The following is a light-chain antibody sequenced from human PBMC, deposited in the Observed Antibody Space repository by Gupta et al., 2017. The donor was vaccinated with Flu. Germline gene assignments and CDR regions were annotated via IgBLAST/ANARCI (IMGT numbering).Light chain of an antibody. Sequence: QPVVTQEPPLSVSPGGTVTLTCGLSSGSGSTSYYPSWYQQNPGQDPRTLIHSPNSRSSGVPDRCSASILGNKDDLHTTGAQADDEADDYCVLSMGSGIAVFGGGTKLTVL. V-gene: IGLV8-61*01. CDR3: VLSMGSGIAV. J-gene: IGLJ3*02. CDR2: SPN. CDR1: SGSGSTSYY.